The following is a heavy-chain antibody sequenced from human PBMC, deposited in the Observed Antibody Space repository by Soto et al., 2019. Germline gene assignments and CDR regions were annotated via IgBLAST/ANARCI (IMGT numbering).Heavy chain of an antibody. CDR3: ARVSVSDNFLLEGPYYYDSSGYYYCFDY. CDR1: GGSISSGGYY. J-gene: IGHJ4*02. CDR2: IYYSGST. D-gene: IGHD3-22*01. V-gene: IGHV4-31*03. Sequence: PSETLSLTCTVSGGSISSGGYYWSWIRQHPGKGLEWIGYIYYSGSTYYNPSLKSRVTISVDTSKNQFSLKLSSVTAADTAVYYCARVSVSDNFLLEGPYYYDSSGYYYCFDYWGQGTLVTVSS.